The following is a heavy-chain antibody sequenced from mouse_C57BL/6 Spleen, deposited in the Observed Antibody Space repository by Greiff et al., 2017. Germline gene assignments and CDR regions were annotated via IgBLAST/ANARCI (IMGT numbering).Heavy chain of an antibody. CDR3: ARGVIYYDYDDWYFDV. Sequence: QVQLQQSGAELVRPGTSVKVSCKASGYAFTNYLIEWVKQRPGQGLEWIGVINPGSGGTNYNEKFKGKATLTADKSSSTAYMQLSSLTSEDSAVYFCARGVIYYDYDDWYFDVWGTGTTVTVSS. V-gene: IGHV1-54*01. CDR1: GYAFTNYL. CDR2: INPGSGGT. J-gene: IGHJ1*03. D-gene: IGHD2-4*01.